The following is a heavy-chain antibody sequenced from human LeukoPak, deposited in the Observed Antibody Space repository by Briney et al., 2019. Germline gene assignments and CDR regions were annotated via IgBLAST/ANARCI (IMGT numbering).Heavy chain of an antibody. CDR1: GGSISSSSYY. CDR2: IYYSGST. Sequence: SETLSLTCTVSGGSISSSSYYWGWIRQPPGKGLEWIVSIYYSGSTYYNPSLKSRVTISVDTSKNQFSLKLSSVTAADTAVYYCARSALRFLEWLHWFDPWGQGTLVTVSS. D-gene: IGHD3-3*01. J-gene: IGHJ5*02. CDR3: ARSALRFLEWLHWFDP. V-gene: IGHV4-39*01.